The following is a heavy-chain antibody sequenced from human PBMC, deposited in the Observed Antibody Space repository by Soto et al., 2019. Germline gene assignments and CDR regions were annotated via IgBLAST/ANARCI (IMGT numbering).Heavy chain of an antibody. J-gene: IGHJ4*01. CDR2: IYPGDSDT. CDR1: GYSFTTYW. D-gene: IGHD3-10*01. V-gene: IGHV5-51*01. CDR3: ARHSTSAPKDD. Sequence: GESLKISCKGSGYSFTTYWIAWVRQMPGKGLEWVGIIYPGDSDTRYSPSFEGHVTISVDKSISTAFLQWNSLKASDNAIYYCARHSTSAPKDDWGQGTLVTVSS.